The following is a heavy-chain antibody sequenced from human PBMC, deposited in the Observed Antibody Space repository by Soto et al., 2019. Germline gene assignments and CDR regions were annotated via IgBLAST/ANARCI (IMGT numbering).Heavy chain of an antibody. Sequence: ASVKVSCKASVYTFTGYYMHWVRQAPGQGLEWMGWISVNNGDTNYAQKLQGRVTVTTDTSTSTAYMELRSLRSEDTAVYYCARMVRGSNIDYYHYMDVWGKGTPVTVSS. CDR1: VYTFTGYY. CDR2: ISVNNGDT. J-gene: IGHJ6*03. V-gene: IGHV1-18*04. CDR3: ARMVRGSNIDYYHYMDV. D-gene: IGHD3-10*01.